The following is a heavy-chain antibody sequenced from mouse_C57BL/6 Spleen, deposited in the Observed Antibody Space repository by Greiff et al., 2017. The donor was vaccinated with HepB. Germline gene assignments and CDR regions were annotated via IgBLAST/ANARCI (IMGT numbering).Heavy chain of an antibody. J-gene: IGHJ1*03. CDR3: ARPHYYGSRYFDV. V-gene: IGHV1-26*01. Sequence: EVQLQQSGPELVKPGASVKISCKASGYTFTDYYMNWVKQSHGKSLAWIGDINPNNGGTSYNQKFKGKATLTVDKSSSTAYMELRSLTSEDSAVYYCARPHYYGSRYFDVWGTGTTVTVSS. D-gene: IGHD1-1*01. CDR1: GYTFTDYY. CDR2: INPNNGGT.